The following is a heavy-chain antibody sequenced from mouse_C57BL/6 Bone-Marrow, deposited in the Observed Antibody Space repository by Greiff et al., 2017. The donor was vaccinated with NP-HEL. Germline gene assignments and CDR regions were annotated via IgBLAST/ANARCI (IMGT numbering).Heavy chain of an antibody. V-gene: IGHV1-81*01. CDR3: ARYPY. Sequence: QVTLKVSGAELARPGASVKLSCKASGYTFTSYGISWVKQRTGQGLEWIGEIYPRSGNTYYNEKFKGKATLTADKSSSTAYMELRSLTSEDSAVYFCARYPYWGQGTLVTVSA. CDR2: IYPRSGNT. J-gene: IGHJ3*01. CDR1: GYTFTSYG.